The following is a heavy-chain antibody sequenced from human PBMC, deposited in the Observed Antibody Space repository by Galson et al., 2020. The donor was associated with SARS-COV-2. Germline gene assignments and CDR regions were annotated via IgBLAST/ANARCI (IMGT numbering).Heavy chain of an antibody. J-gene: IGHJ4*02. V-gene: IGHV3-23*01. CDR3: AKDRGNDYGDQLDF. CDR2: ISGGGGST. Sequence: GGSLRLSCAASGFTFSRYAMAWVRQAPGTGLEWVSGISGGGGSTYYADSVKGRFTISRDISQNTVYLQMSSLRAEDTAVYYCAKDRGNDYGDQLDFWGQGTQVTVSS. CDR1: GFTFSRYA. D-gene: IGHD4-17*01.